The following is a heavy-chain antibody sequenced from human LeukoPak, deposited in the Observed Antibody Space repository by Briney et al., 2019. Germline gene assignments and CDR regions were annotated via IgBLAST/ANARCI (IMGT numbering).Heavy chain of an antibody. Sequence: GGSLRLSCAASGFTFSSYGMHWVRRAPGKGLEWVAFIRYDGSNKYYADSVKGRFTISRDNSKNTLYLQMNSLRAEDTAVYYCASLGLSLTPLDYWGQGTLVTVSS. CDR2: IRYDGSNK. CDR1: GFTFSSYG. CDR3: ASLGLSLTPLDY. J-gene: IGHJ4*02. D-gene: IGHD3-16*02. V-gene: IGHV3-30*02.